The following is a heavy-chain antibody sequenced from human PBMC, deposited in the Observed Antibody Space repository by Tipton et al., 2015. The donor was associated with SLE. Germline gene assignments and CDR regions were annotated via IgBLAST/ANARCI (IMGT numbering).Heavy chain of an antibody. CDR1: GGSLSGYY. V-gene: IGHV4-34*01. J-gene: IGHJ5*02. CDR3: TRGGTGDGTNPFDP. Sequence: TLSLTCAIYGGSLSGYYWSWIRQPPGKGLEWIGEIGEITHSERTNYKPSLKSRVTISVDTSKNQFSLKMTSVTAADTAVYYCTRGGTGDGTNPFDPWGQGTLVTVSS. D-gene: IGHD2-8*01. CDR2: IGEITHSERT.